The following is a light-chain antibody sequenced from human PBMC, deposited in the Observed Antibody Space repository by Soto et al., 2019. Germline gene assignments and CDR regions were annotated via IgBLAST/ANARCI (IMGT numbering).Light chain of an antibody. V-gene: IGKV3-11*01. CDR1: QSISTY. Sequence: EIVLTQSPATLSLSPGERATLSCRASQSISTYLAWYQQKLGQAPRLLIFDASSRATGIPARFSGSGSGTDFTLTISSLEPEDFAVYYCQDRSHWPPHFGGGTKVEIK. CDR3: QDRSHWPPH. CDR2: DAS. J-gene: IGKJ4*01.